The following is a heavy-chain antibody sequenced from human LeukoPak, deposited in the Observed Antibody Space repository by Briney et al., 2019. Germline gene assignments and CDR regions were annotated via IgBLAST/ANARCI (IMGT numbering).Heavy chain of an antibody. D-gene: IGHD1-14*01. CDR2: IYHSGST. CDR1: VYSISSGYY. V-gene: IGHV4-38-2*02. CDR3: ARDTGGNYY. Sequence: SETLSLTCAVSVYSISSGYYWGWIRQPPGKGLEWIGSIYHSGSTYYNPSLKSRVTVSVDTSKNQFSLKLSSVTAADTAVYYCARDTGGNYYWGQGTLVTVSS. J-gene: IGHJ4*02.